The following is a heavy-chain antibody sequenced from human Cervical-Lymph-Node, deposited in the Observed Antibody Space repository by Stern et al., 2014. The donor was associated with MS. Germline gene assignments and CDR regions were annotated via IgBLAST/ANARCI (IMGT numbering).Heavy chain of an antibody. CDR3: ARRGLGYDGADH. Sequence: VQLVQSGAEVRKPGESLKISCKVSGYSFANFWIGWVRQVPGKGLEWMGIIYPCDPDPRFSPSFQGQATPPSDESISTAYLQWSSLKASDTGIYYCARRGLGYDGADHWGQGALVTVSS. CDR1: GYSFANFW. V-gene: IGHV5-51*03. CDR2: IYPCDPDP. D-gene: IGHD3-16*01. J-gene: IGHJ4*02.